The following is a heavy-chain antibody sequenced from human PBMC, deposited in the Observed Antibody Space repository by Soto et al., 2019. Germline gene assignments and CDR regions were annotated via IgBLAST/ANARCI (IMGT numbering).Heavy chain of an antibody. CDR1: GGTFSSYA. CDR3: ATRPLQLWAEIFDY. Sequence: SVKVSCKASGGTFSSYAISWVRQAPGQGLEWMGGIIPIFGTANYAQKFQGRVTITADESTSTAYRELSSLRSEDTAVYYCATRPLQLWAEIFDYWGQGTLVTVSS. D-gene: IGHD5-18*01. CDR2: IIPIFGTA. V-gene: IGHV1-69*13. J-gene: IGHJ4*02.